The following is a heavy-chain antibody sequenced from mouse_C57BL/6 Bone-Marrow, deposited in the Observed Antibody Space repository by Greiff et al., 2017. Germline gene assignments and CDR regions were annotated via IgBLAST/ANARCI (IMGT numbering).Heavy chain of an antibody. J-gene: IGHJ2*01. Sequence: QVQLQQSGAELVKPGASVKLSCTASGFNIKDYYMHWVKQRTEQGLEWIGMIHPNSGSTNYNEKFKSKATLTVDKSSSTAYMQLSSLTSEDSAVYYCADDGYYPFDYWGQGTTLTVSS. CDR3: ADDGYYPFDY. CDR1: GFNIKDYY. CDR2: IHPNSGST. V-gene: IGHV1-64*01. D-gene: IGHD2-3*01.